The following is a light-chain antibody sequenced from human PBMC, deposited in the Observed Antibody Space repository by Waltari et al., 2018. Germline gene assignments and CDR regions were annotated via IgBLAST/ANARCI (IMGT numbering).Light chain of an antibody. Sequence: QTVVTQEPSLTVSPGGTVTLTCASTAGPVTSNNFPNWFQQKPGQPPRALIYSTVDRHSWTPARFSGSLIGGKAALTLSGVQPEDEADYYCQLYYGGTLVFGGGTKVTVL. CDR2: STV. V-gene: IGLV7-43*01. J-gene: IGLJ3*02. CDR1: AGPVTSNNF. CDR3: QLYYGGTLV.